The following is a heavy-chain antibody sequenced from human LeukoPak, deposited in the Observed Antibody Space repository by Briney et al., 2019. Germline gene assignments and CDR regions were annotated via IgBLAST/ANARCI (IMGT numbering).Heavy chain of an antibody. V-gene: IGHV3-9*01. CDR2: ISWNSGSI. CDR3: ATLAGYSGYGPKDY. D-gene: IGHD5-12*01. CDR1: GFTFDDYA. Sequence: GGSLRLSCAASGFTFDDYAMHWVRQAPGKGLEWVSGISWNSGSIGYADSVKGRFTISRDNAKNSLYLQMNSLRAEGTALYYCATLAGYSGYGPKDYWGQGTLVTVSS. J-gene: IGHJ4*02.